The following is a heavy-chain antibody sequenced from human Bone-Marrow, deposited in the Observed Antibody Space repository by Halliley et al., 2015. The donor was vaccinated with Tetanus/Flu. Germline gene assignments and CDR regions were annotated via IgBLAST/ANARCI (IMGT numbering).Heavy chain of an antibody. V-gene: IGHV3-7*03. CDR2: INKDGSET. Sequence: AYINKDGSETSYVDSVKGRFTISRDNPKNSLYLQMNSLRAEDTAVFYCARLRAYGSGTYHAFDHWGQGTLVPVSP. J-gene: IGHJ4*02. CDR3: ARLRAYGSGTYHAFDH. D-gene: IGHD3-10*01.